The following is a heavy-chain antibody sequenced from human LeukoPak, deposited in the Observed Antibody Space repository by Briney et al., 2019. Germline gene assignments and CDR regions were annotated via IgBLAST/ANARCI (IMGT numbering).Heavy chain of an antibody. J-gene: IGHJ4*02. Sequence: PSETLSLICAVYGGSFSGYYWSWIRQPPGKGLEWIGEINHSGSTNYNPSLKSRVTISVDTSKNQFSLKLSSVTAADTAVYYCARRTESSDVVDFDYWGQGTLVTVSS. CDR2: INHSGST. D-gene: IGHD2-15*01. CDR3: ARRTESSDVVDFDY. CDR1: GGSFSGYY. V-gene: IGHV4-34*01.